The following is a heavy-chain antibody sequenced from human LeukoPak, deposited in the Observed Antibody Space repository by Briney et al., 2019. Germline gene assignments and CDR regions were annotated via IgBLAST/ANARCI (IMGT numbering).Heavy chain of an antibody. CDR2: IYYSGST. V-gene: IGHV4-59*01. CDR1: GGSISSYY. Sequence: NPSETLSLTCTVSGGSISSYYWSWIRQPPGKGLEWIGYIYYSGSTNYNPSLKSRVAISVDTSKNQFSLKLSSVTAAGTAVYYCARGRNRFLPYDDALDIWGQGTAVTVSS. J-gene: IGHJ3*02. D-gene: IGHD1-14*01. CDR3: ARGRNRFLPYDDALDI.